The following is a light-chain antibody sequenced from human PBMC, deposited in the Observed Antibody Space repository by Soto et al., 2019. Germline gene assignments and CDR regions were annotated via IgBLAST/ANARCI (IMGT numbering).Light chain of an antibody. V-gene: IGLV2-8*01. CDR1: SSDVGGYHY. J-gene: IGLJ2*01. Sequence: QSALTQPPSASGSPGQSVTISCTGTSSDVGGYHYVSWYQQHPGKAPKLMIYEVSKRPSGVPDRFSGSKSGNTASLTVSGLQAEDDADYFCCSYAGSNNWGVFGGGTKLTV. CDR2: EVS. CDR3: CSYAGSNNWGV.